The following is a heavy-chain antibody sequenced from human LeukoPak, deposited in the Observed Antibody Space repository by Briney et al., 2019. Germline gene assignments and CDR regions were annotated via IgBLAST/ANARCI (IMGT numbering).Heavy chain of an antibody. CDR2: INPNSGGT. CDR3: AITADYGDYGDAFDI. V-gene: IGHV1-2*06. J-gene: IGHJ3*02. Sequence: ASVKVSCKASGYTFTGYYMHWVRQAPGQGLEWMGRINPNSGGTNYAQKFQGRVTMIRDTSISTAYMELSRLRSDDTAVYYCAITADYGDYGDAFDIWGQGTMVTVSS. CDR1: GYTFTGYY. D-gene: IGHD4-17*01.